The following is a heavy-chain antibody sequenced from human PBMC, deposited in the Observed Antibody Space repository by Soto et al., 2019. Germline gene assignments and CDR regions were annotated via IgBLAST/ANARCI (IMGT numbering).Heavy chain of an antibody. D-gene: IGHD2-15*01. Sequence: VGSLRLSCAASGFSFSSYAMSWVRQAPGKGLEWVSTISGSDGKTFYADSVKGRFSISRDTSDNMLYLQMNSLRDDDTAVYYCARWSYLDYWGQGARVTVSS. CDR3: ARWSYLDY. J-gene: IGHJ4*02. CDR1: GFSFSSYA. V-gene: IGHV3-23*01. CDR2: ISGSDGKT.